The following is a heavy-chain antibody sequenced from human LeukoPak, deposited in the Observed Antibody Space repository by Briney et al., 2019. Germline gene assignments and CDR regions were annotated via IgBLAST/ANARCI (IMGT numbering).Heavy chain of an antibody. V-gene: IGHV4-39*01. CDR2: IYYSGST. J-gene: IGHJ4*02. Sequence: SETLSLTCTVSGGSISSSSYYWGWIRQPPGKGLEWIGSIYYSGSTYYNPSLKSRVTISVDTSKNQFSLKLSSVTAADTAVYYCAGDLYDFWSGPYDYWGQGTLVTVSS. CDR3: AGDLYDFWSGPYDY. D-gene: IGHD3-3*01. CDR1: GGSISSSSYY.